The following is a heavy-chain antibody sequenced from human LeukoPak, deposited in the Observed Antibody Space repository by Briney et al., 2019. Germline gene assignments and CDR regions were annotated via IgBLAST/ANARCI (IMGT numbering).Heavy chain of an antibody. Sequence: SETLSLTCTVSGGSISSYYWSWIRQPPGKGLEWIGYIYTSGSTNYNPSLKSRITISVDTSKNQFSLKLSSVTAADTAVYYCARRADYGLWVYFDYWGQGTLVTVSS. V-gene: IGHV4-4*09. CDR2: IYTSGST. CDR1: GGSISSYY. D-gene: IGHD4-17*01. J-gene: IGHJ4*02. CDR3: ARRADYGLWVYFDY.